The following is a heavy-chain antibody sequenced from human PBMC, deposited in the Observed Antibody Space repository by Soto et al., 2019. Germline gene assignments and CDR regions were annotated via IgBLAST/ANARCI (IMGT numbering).Heavy chain of an antibody. CDR2: ISSSGDLI. CDR3: AREKMNCGGDCFSL. CDR1: GFTFSSYE. Sequence: EVQLVESGGDLVQPGGSLRLSCAASGFTFSSYEMNWVRQAPGRGLEWISYISSSGDLIYYADSVRGRFTASRDSAKNSVYLQMNSLRAEDTAVYYCAREKMNCGGDCFSLWGQGTLVTVSS. J-gene: IGHJ4*02. V-gene: IGHV3-48*03. D-gene: IGHD2-21*02.